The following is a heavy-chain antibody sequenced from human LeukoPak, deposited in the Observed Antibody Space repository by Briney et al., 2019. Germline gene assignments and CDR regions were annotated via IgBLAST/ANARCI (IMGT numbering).Heavy chain of an antibody. CDR1: GFTFSSYA. J-gene: IGHJ4*02. CDR2: ISYDGSNK. Sequence: PGGSLRLSCAASGFTFSSYAMHWVRQAPGKGLEWVAVISYDGSNKYYADSVKGRFTISRDNSKNTLYLQMNSLRAEDTAVYYCARDLKGLVAGSGIDYWGQGTLVTVSS. D-gene: IGHD6-19*01. V-gene: IGHV3-30*04. CDR3: ARDLKGLVAGSGIDY.